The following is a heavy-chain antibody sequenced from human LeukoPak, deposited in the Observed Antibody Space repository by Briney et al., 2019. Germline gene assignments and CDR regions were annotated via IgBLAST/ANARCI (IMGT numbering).Heavy chain of an antibody. Sequence: SETLSLTCTVSGGSISSSSYYWGWIRQPPGKGLEWIGSIYYSGSTYYNPSLNSRVTISVDTSKNQFSLKLSSVTAADTAVYYCARRDIEEANWFDPWGQGTLVTVSS. CDR1: GGSISSSSYY. CDR3: ARRDIEEANWFDP. J-gene: IGHJ5*02. V-gene: IGHV4-39*01. CDR2: IYYSGST. D-gene: IGHD5-12*01.